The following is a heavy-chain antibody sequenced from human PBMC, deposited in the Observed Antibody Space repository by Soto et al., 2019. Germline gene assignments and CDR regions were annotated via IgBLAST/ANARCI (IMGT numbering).Heavy chain of an antibody. Sequence: PSETLSLTCTVSGGSISSGVYYWSWIRHHPGKGLEWIGYIYYSGSTYYNPSLKSRVTISVDTSKNQFSLERSSVTAADTAVYYCARASIAARRGFDYWGQGTLVTVSS. CDR2: IYYSGST. CDR3: ARASIAARRGFDY. D-gene: IGHD6-6*01. V-gene: IGHV4-31*03. CDR1: GGSISSGVYY. J-gene: IGHJ4*02.